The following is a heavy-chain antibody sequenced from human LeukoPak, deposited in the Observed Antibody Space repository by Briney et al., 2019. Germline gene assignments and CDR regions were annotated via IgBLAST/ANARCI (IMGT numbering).Heavy chain of an antibody. D-gene: IGHD3-10*01. CDR3: ARDLYYGSGRGDVWFDP. V-gene: IGHV4-38-2*02. CDR1: GYSITTGYY. Sequence: PSETLSLTCTVSGYSITTGYYWGWIRQPPGKGLEWIGYIYYSGSTYYNPSLKSRVTISVDTSKNQFSLKLSSVTAADTAVYYCARDLYYGSGRGDVWFDPWGQGTLVTVSS. CDR2: IYYSGST. J-gene: IGHJ5*02.